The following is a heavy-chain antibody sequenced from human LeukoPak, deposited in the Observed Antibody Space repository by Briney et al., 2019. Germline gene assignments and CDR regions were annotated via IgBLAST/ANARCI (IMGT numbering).Heavy chain of an antibody. Sequence: GSSVKVSCKASGGTFSSYAISWVRQAPGQGLEWMGRIIPILGIANYAQKFQGRVTITADKSTSTAYMELSSLRSEDTAVYYCARREQLLSPFDYWGQGTLVTVSS. CDR2: IIPILGIA. D-gene: IGHD2-2*01. CDR1: GGTFSSYA. J-gene: IGHJ4*02. CDR3: ARREQLLSPFDY. V-gene: IGHV1-69*04.